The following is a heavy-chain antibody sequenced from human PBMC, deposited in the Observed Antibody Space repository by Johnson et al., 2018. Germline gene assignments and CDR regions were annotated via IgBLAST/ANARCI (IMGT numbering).Heavy chain of an antibody. CDR2: ISYDATKN. CDR1: AFTFSSFD. J-gene: IGHJ4*02. Sequence: QVQLVESGGGVVQPGTSLRLSCAASAFTFSSFDMHWVRQAPGKGLAWVAFISYDATKNYYADSVKGRFTISRDNSRDTLFLQMNSLRAEDTAVYYCTRDQGNGYVDYWGQGTLVTVSS. V-gene: IGHV3-33*05. D-gene: IGHD1-1*01. CDR3: TRDQGNGYVDY.